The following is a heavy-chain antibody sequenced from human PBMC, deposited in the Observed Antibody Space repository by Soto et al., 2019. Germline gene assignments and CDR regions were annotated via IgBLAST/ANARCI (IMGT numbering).Heavy chain of an antibody. V-gene: IGHV3-15*01. D-gene: IGHD2-8*01. CDR2: IYRKSEGATT. J-gene: IGHJ4*02. CDR3: STYLTATMEGDY. Sequence: EVHLVESGGGLVRPGGSLRVSCVASGFTFSNAWMSWVRQAPGKGLEWVGRIYRKSEGATTEYAAPVKGRFTISRDDSKNTLYLQMNSLKTEDTAVYYCSTYLTATMEGDYWGQGTLVSVSS. CDR1: GFTFSNAW.